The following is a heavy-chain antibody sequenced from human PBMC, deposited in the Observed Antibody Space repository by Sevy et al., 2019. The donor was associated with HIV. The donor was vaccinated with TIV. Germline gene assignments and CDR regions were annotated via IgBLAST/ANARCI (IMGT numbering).Heavy chain of an antibody. J-gene: IGHJ3*02. D-gene: IGHD2-15*01. CDR1: GYTFTGHY. CDR2: INPNSGST. Sequence: ASVKVSCKASGYTFTGHYMHWVRQAPGQGLEWMGWINPNSGSTDYGQKFQGRVTLTRHTSISTAYLELSRLTSDDTAVYYCARVFPYCSGGSCYSPYDAFDIWGQGTMVTVSS. CDR3: ARVFPYCSGGSCYSPYDAFDI. V-gene: IGHV1-2*02.